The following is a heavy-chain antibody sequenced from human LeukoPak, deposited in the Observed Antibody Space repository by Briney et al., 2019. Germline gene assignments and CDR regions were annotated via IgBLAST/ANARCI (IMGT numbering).Heavy chain of an antibody. D-gene: IGHD3-10*01. V-gene: IGHV4-34*01. CDR3: ARGRSYYYGSGSYYNSNLYYYYYMDV. CDR2: INHSGST. CDR1: GGSFSGYY. J-gene: IGHJ6*03. Sequence: SETLSLTCAVYGGSFSGYYWSWIRQPPGKGLEWIGEINHSGSTNYNPSLKSRVTISVDTSKNQFSLELSSVTAADTAVYYCARGRSYYYGSGSYYNSNLYYYYYMDVWGKGTTVTVSS.